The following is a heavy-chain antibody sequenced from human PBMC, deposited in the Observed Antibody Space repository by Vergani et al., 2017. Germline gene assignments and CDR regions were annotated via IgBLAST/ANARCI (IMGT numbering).Heavy chain of an antibody. J-gene: IGHJ6*03. CDR1: GFTVSSNY. CDR2: IYSGGRT. CDR3: ARDSRDSSGWYDGYYYYMDV. Sequence: EVQLVESGGGLVKPGGSLRLSCAASGFTVSSNYMSWVRQAPGKGLEWVSVIYSGGRTYYADSVKGRFTISRDNSKNTLYLQMNSLRAEDTAVYYCARDSRDSSGWYDGYYYYMDVWGKGTTVTVSS. V-gene: IGHV3-53*01. D-gene: IGHD6-19*01.